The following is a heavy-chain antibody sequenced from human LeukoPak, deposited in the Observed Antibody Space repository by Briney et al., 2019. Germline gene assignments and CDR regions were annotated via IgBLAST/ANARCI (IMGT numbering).Heavy chain of an antibody. D-gene: IGHD2/OR15-2a*01. CDR3: AGHHPRNTVDF. CDR2: ISDIGSI. CDR1: GGSISSYY. V-gene: IGHV4-59*08. J-gene: IGHJ4*02. Sequence: SETLSLTCTVSGGSISSYYWSWIRQPPGKGLEWIAYISDIGSINHNPSLKSRVTISLDTSKNQFSLKLSSVTAADTAVYYCAGHHPRNTVDFWGQGTLVTVSS.